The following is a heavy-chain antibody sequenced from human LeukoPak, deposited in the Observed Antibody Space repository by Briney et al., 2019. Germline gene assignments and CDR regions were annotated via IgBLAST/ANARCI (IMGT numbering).Heavy chain of an antibody. CDR3: ARDGDCSGGSCYSDY. CDR2: INPNSGGT. V-gene: IGHV1-2*02. CDR1: GYTFTGYY. Sequence: ASVTVSCKASGYTFTGYYMHWVRQAPGQGLEWMGWINPNSGGTNYAQKFQGRVTMTRDTSISTAYMELSRLRSDDTAVYYCARDGDCSGGSCYSDYWGQGTLVTVSS. J-gene: IGHJ4*02. D-gene: IGHD2-15*01.